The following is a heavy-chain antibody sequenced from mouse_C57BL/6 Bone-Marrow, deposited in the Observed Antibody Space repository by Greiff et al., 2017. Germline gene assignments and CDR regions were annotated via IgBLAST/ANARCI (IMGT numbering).Heavy chain of an antibody. CDR2: IWWVVDK. Sequence: QVTLKESGPGILQPSPTLSLTCSFSGFSLSTFGMGVGGIRQPSGKGLEWLAQIWWVVDKYYNQALKSRLTICRNTSKNQVFLKIDNVDTADTATYYCARIGTTVKGWFAYWGQGTLVTVSA. D-gene: IGHD1-1*01. CDR1: GFSLSTFGMG. J-gene: IGHJ3*01. CDR3: ARIGTTVKGWFAY. V-gene: IGHV8-8*01.